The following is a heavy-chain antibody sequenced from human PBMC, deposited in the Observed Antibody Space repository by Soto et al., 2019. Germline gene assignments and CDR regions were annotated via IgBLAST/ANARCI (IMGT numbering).Heavy chain of an antibody. J-gene: IGHJ2*01. CDR2: IYYSGTT. V-gene: IGHV4-31*03. CDR3: PALTATYSNFGI. Sequence: KPSETLSLTCTVSGDSITSRGHYWDWIRQHPGKGLEWLGHIYYSGTTDYNPSLKSRVTLSVDTSKDQFSLSLSSVTAADTAIYYCPALTATYSNFGIWGPGTLVTVSS. CDR1: GDSITSRGHY. D-gene: IGHD2-21*02.